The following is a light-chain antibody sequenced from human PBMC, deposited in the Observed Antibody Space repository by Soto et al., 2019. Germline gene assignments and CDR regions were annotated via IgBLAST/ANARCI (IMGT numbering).Light chain of an antibody. V-gene: IGKV1-6*01. CDR1: QGIRND. Sequence: AIQMTQSPSSLSASVGDRVTITCRASQGIRNDLGWYQQKPGKAPKRLIYAASTLQSGVPSRFGGSGSGTDFTLTVSSLQPEDFATYYCQQLFMYPPTFGPGTKVDNK. CDR2: AAS. CDR3: QQLFMYPPT. J-gene: IGKJ3*01.